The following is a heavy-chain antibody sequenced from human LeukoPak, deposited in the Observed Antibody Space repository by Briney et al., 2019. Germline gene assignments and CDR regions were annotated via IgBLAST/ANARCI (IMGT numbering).Heavy chain of an antibody. Sequence: GGSLRLSWAASGFTFSSHAMVWVRQAPGKGLEWVSFISHDGSESFHTESVKGRFTISRDNFKNTVDLQVSGLKEEDTAVYYCARDCGQRGVGATLANWGQGTLVIVSS. CDR3: ARDCGQRGVGATLAN. J-gene: IGHJ4*02. CDR2: ISHDGSES. V-gene: IGHV3-30-3*01. CDR1: GFTFSSHA. D-gene: IGHD1-26*01.